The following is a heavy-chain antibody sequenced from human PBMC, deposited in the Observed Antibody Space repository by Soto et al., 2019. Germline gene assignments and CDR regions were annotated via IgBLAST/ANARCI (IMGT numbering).Heavy chain of an antibody. D-gene: IGHD2-2*01. Sequence: GTSVKLSCEACGGSFRSYTISWVRQAPRQGLEWMGRIIPILGIANYAQKFQGRVTITADKSTSTAYMELSSLRSEDTAVYYCATGSQDIVVVPAAMKDYYYYMDVWGKGTTVTVSS. CDR1: GGSFRSYT. CDR3: ATGSQDIVVVPAAMKDYYYYMDV. J-gene: IGHJ6*03. CDR2: IIPILGIA. V-gene: IGHV1-69*02.